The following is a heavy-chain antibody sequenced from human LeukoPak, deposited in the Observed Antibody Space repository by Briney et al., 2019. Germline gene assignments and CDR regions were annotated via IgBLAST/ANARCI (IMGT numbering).Heavy chain of an antibody. CDR2: INHSGST. Sequence: SETLSLTCAVYGGSFSGYYWSWIRQPPGKGLEWIGEINHSGSTNYNPSLKSRVTISVDTSKNQFSLKLSSVTAEDTAVYYCARGLPNYYGMDVWGQGTTVTVSS. J-gene: IGHJ6*02. V-gene: IGHV4-34*01. CDR3: ARGLPNYYGMDV. CDR1: GGSFSGYY.